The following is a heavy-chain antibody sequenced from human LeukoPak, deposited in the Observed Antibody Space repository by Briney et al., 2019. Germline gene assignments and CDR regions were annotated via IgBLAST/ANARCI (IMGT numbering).Heavy chain of an antibody. D-gene: IGHD6-19*01. V-gene: IGHV3-21*04. CDR3: AKFPGLIAVAGYFDY. CDR2: ISSSSSYI. CDR1: GFTFSTND. Sequence: PGGSLRLSCAASGFTFSTNDMTWVRQAPGKGLEWVSSISSSSSYIFYADSVKGRFTISRDNSKNTLYLQMNSLRAEDTAVYYCAKFPGLIAVAGYFDYWGQGTLVTVSS. J-gene: IGHJ4*02.